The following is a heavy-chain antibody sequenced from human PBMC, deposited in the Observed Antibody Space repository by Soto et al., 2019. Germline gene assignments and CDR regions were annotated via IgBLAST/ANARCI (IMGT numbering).Heavy chain of an antibody. CDR1: GFTFSDYY. V-gene: IGHV3-72*01. CDR3: ARDTGGSYDY. D-gene: IGHD1-26*01. Sequence: EVQLVESGGGLVQPGGSLRLSCAASGFTFSDYYMDWDRQVPGKGLEWIGRTRNKANSYATEYVASVKGRFSISRDDSKDSMYLQMNSLKTEDTAVYYCARDTGGSYDYWGQGALVTVSS. CDR2: TRNKANSYAT. J-gene: IGHJ4*02.